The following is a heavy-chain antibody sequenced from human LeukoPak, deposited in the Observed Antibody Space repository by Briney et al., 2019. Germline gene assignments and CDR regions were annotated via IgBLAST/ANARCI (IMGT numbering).Heavy chain of an antibody. CDR3: ARGRYCSSTSCYLQGWFDP. Sequence: GGSLRLSCAASGFTFSSYAMSWVRQAPGKGLEWVSVIYSGGSTYYADSVKGRFTISRDNSKNTLYLQMNSLRAEDTAVYYCARGRYCSSTSCYLQGWFDPWGQGTLVTVSS. CDR2: IYSGGST. V-gene: IGHV3-53*01. CDR1: GFTFSSYA. J-gene: IGHJ5*02. D-gene: IGHD2-2*01.